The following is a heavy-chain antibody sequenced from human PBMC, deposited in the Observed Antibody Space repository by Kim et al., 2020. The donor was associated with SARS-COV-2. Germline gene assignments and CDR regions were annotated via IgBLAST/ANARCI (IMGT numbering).Heavy chain of an antibody. J-gene: IGHJ3*01. D-gene: IGHD6-13*01. CDR2: ISGSGGST. V-gene: IGHV3-23*01. CDR3: AKASDGSSWSPAG. CDR1: GFTFNTYV. Sequence: GGSLRLSCAASGFTFNTYVMSWVRQAPGKGLEWVSTISGSGGSTYYADSVKGRFTISRDNSKNTLFLQMNSLRVEDTAIYYCAKASDGSSWSPAGWGQGT.